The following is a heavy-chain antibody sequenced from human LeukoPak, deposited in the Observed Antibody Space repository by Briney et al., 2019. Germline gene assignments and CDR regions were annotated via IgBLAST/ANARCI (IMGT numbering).Heavy chain of an antibody. J-gene: IGHJ3*02. D-gene: IGHD6-19*01. CDR2: MSYDGSHK. CDR1: GFTFSNAW. CDR3: AKMRGEFSSGWYHDAFDI. V-gene: IGHV3-30*18. Sequence: GGSLRLSCAASGFTFSNAWMSWVRQAPGKGLEWVAIMSYDGSHKYYADSVKGRFTISRDNSKNTLYLQMNSLRAEDTAVYYCAKMRGEFSSGWYHDAFDIWGQGTMVTVSS.